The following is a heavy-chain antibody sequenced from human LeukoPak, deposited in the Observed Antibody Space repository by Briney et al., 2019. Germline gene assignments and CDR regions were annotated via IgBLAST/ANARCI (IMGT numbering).Heavy chain of an antibody. J-gene: IGHJ3*02. Sequence: GGSLRLSCAASGFTVSSNYMSWVRQAPGKGLDWVSVIYSGGSTYYADSVKGRFTISRDNSKNTLYLQMNSLRAEDTAVYYCARVAALVSDAFDIWGQGTMVTVSS. CDR3: ARVAALVSDAFDI. V-gene: IGHV3-66*02. D-gene: IGHD2-15*01. CDR1: GFTVSSNY. CDR2: IYSGGST.